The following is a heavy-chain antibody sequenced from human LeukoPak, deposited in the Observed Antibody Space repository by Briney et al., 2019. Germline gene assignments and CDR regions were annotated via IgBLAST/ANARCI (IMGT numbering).Heavy chain of an antibody. Sequence: GGSLRLSCAASGFTFSSHYMTWVRQAPGKGLKWVATIKQDGTEKHYVDSVSGRFTISRDNAKNSLLLQMNSLRAEDTAIYYCARSSREAMYAYGGVFDYWGQGTLVTVSS. CDR1: GFTFSSHY. CDR2: IKQDGTEK. V-gene: IGHV3-7*01. CDR3: ARSSREAMYAYGGVFDY. D-gene: IGHD4-23*01. J-gene: IGHJ4*02.